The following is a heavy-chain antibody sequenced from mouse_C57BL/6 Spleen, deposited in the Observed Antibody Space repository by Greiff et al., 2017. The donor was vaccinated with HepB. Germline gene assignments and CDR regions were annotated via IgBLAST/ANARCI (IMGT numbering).Heavy chain of an antibody. CDR1: GFSLSTSGMG. V-gene: IGHV8-12*01. J-gene: IGHJ1*03. D-gene: IGHD1-1*01. CDR3: ARGTVVALSPYWYFDV. Sequence: QVTLKVSGPGILQSSQTLSLTCSFSGFSLSTSGMGVSWIRQPSGKGLEWLAHIYWDDDKRYNPSLKSRLTISKDTSRNQVFLKITSVDTADTATYYCARGTVVALSPYWYFDVWGTGTTVTVSS. CDR2: IYWDDDK.